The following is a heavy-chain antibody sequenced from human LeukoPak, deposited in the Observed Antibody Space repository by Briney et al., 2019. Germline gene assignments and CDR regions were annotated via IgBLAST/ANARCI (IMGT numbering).Heavy chain of an antibody. CDR3: ASTNYYDRYFDY. J-gene: IGHJ4*02. Sequence: PSETLSLTCAVSGGSISSGGYSWSWIRQPPGKGLEWIGYIYHSGSTYYNPSLKSRVTISVDRSENQFSLKLSSVTAADTAVYYCASTNYYDRYFDYWGQGTLVTVSS. CDR2: IYHSGST. CDR1: GGSISSGGYS. D-gene: IGHD3-22*01. V-gene: IGHV4-30-2*01.